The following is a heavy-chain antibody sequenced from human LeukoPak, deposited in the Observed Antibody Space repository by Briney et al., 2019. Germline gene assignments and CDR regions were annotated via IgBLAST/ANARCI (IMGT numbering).Heavy chain of an antibody. D-gene: IGHD1-26*01. Sequence: PGGSLRLSCTTSGFNFNNAWMNRVRQAPGKGLEWVSAISGSGGSTYNADSVKGRFTISRDNSKNTLYLRMNSLRAEDTAVYYCAKDKGGSYYPAYFDYWGQGTLVTVSS. CDR2: ISGSGGST. J-gene: IGHJ4*02. CDR1: GFNFNNAW. V-gene: IGHV3-23*01. CDR3: AKDKGGSYYPAYFDY.